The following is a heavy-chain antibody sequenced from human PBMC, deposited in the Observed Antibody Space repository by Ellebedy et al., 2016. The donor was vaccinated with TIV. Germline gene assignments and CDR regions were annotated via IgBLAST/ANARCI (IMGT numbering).Heavy chain of an antibody. CDR3: ARDIPQRPNPARFDP. CDR2: ISSDGSYT. J-gene: IGHJ5*02. CDR1: GFTFSSHW. V-gene: IGHV3-74*01. Sequence: GESLKISCTASGFTFSSHWMHWVRQAPGKGLVWVSRISSDGSYTSYADSVKGRFTISRDNAKNTLYLQMNSLRAEDTAVYYGARDIPQRPNPARFDPWGQGTLVTVSS. D-gene: IGHD1-1*01.